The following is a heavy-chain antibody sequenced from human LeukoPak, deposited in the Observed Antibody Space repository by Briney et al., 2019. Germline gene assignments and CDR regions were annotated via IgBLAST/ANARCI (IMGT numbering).Heavy chain of an antibody. V-gene: IGHV3-48*02. CDR2: ISSSSSTI. CDR3: ARDCNMWRIPDAFDI. D-gene: IGHD2/OR15-2a*01. Sequence: GGSLRLSCAASGFTFSSYSMNWVRQAPGKGLEWVSYISSSSSTIYYADSVKGRFTISRDNAKNSLYLQMNSLRDEDTAVYYRARDCNMWRIPDAFDIWGQGTMVTVSS. CDR1: GFTFSSYS. J-gene: IGHJ3*02.